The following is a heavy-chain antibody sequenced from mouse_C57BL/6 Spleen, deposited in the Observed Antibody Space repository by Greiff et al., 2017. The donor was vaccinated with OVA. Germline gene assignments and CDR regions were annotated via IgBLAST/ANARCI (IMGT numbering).Heavy chain of an antibody. V-gene: IGHV1-82*01. D-gene: IGHD1-1*01. CDR2: IYPGDGDT. CDR1: GYAFSSSW. CDR3: ASGVLRSFLAY. J-gene: IGHJ3*01. Sequence: QVQLQQSGPELVKPGASVKISCKASGYAFSSSWMNWVKQRPGKGLEWIGRIYPGDGDTNYNGKFKGKATLTADKSSSTAYMQLSSLTSEDSAVXFGASGVLRSFLAYWGQGTLVTVSA.